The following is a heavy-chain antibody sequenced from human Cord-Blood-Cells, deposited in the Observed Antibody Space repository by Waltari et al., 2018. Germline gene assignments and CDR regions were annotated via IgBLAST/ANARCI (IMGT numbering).Heavy chain of an antibody. Sequence: EVRLVESGGGLMPPGGSLRLSCGAPGFTVSSNYMRWVRQAPGKGLEWVSVIYSGGSTYYADSVKGRFTISGDNSKNTLYLQMNSLRAEDTAVYYCASATWYAGAFDIWGQGTMVTVSS. J-gene: IGHJ3*02. D-gene: IGHD6-13*01. V-gene: IGHV3-53*01. CDR2: IYSGGST. CDR3: ASATWYAGAFDI. CDR1: GFTVSSNY.